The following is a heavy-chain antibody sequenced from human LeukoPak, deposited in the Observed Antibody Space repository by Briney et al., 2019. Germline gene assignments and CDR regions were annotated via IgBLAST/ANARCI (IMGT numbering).Heavy chain of an antibody. V-gene: IGHV3-7*03. Sequence: GGSLRLSCVASGFTFSGYWMSWVRQAPGKGLEWVADIKQDGSEKYYVDSVKGRFTISRDNSKSTLYLQMNNLRVEDTAIYYCAKDLKPDGLYDFDFWGQGTLVTVSS. CDR3: AKDLKPDGLYDFDF. J-gene: IGHJ4*02. CDR2: IKQDGSEK. D-gene: IGHD5/OR15-5a*01. CDR1: GFTFSGYW.